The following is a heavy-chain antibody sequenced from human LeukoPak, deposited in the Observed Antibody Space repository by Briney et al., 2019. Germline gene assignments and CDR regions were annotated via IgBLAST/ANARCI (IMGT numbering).Heavy chain of an antibody. CDR1: GYSISSGYY. Sequence: PSETLSLTCTVSGYSISSGYYWGWIRQPPGKGLEWIGSIYHSGSTYYNPSLKSRVTISVDTSKNQFSLKLSSVTAADTAVYYCARATKQLVRGPPYYYYMDVWGKGTTVTVSS. CDR2: IYHSGST. J-gene: IGHJ6*03. CDR3: ARATKQLVRGPPYYYYMDV. D-gene: IGHD6-13*01. V-gene: IGHV4-38-2*02.